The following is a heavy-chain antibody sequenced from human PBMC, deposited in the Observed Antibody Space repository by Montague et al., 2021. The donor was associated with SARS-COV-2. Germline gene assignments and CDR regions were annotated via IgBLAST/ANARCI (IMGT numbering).Heavy chain of an antibody. CDR3: ARDSRTDFDWLFPDSGSYYYYMDV. D-gene: IGHD3-9*01. V-gene: IGHV4-34*01. Sequence: SETLSLTCAVYGGSFSGYYWNWIRQPPGKGLQWIGEINHSGSANYNPSLKSRVTISVDTSKNQFSLRLSSVTAADTAVYYCARDSRTDFDWLFPDSGSYYYYMDVWGKGTTVTVSS. CDR2: INHSGSA. CDR1: GGSFSGYY. J-gene: IGHJ6*03.